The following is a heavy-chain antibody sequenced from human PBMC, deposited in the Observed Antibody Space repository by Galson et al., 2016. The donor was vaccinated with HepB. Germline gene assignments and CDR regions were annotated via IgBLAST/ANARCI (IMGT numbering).Heavy chain of an antibody. J-gene: IGHJ3*02. CDR3: ARDIAYDRSSRDSFDI. Sequence: SETLSLTCAVSGGSIISTNWWSWVRQPPGKGLEWIGEIYHSGSTNYNPSLKSRVTISVDKSKNQVSLNLTSVTAADRAVYYCARDIAYDRSSRDSFDIWGQGTMVTVSS. CDR1: GGSIISTNW. V-gene: IGHV4-4*02. D-gene: IGHD3-9*01. CDR2: IYHSGST.